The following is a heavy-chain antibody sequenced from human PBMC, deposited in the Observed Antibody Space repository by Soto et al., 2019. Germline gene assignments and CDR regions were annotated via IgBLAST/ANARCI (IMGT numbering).Heavy chain of an antibody. D-gene: IGHD6-6*01. Sequence: ASVKVSCKTSGYTFTSYGISWVRQAPGQGLEWMGWISAYNGNTNYAQKLQGRVTMTTDTSTSTAYMELRSLRSDDTAVYYCARAGSIAARPPSGWFDPWGQGTLVTVSS. J-gene: IGHJ5*02. V-gene: IGHV1-18*01. CDR3: ARAGSIAARPPSGWFDP. CDR2: ISAYNGNT. CDR1: GYTFTSYG.